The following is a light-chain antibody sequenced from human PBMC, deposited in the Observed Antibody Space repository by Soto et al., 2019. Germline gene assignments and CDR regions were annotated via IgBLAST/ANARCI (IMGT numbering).Light chain of an antibody. Sequence: EIVMTQSPVTLSVSPGERATLSCRASQSVGNSLAWYQQKPGQAPRLLIYDASNRATGIPARFSGSGSGTDFTLTINSLEPEDFAVYYCQQRSNWPPITFGQGTRLEIK. CDR2: DAS. CDR3: QQRSNWPPIT. V-gene: IGKV3-11*01. CDR1: QSVGNS. J-gene: IGKJ5*01.